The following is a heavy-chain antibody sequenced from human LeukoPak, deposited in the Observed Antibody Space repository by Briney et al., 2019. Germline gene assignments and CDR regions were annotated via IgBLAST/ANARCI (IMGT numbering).Heavy chain of an antibody. D-gene: IGHD1-1*01. CDR2: ISSNGGSS. J-gene: IGHJ4*02. Sequence: GGSLRLSCSASGITFSAYAMYWVRQAPGKGLEYVSGISSNGGSSFYADSVKGRFTISRDNSKNTLYLRMSSLRAEDTAVYYCVKITSVTGGDCWGQGTRLTVSS. CDR1: GITFSAYA. CDR3: VKITSVTGGDC. V-gene: IGHV3-64D*09.